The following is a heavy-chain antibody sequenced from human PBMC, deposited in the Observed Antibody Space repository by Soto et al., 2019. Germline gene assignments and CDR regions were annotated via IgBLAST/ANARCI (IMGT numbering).Heavy chain of an antibody. J-gene: IGHJ5*02. D-gene: IGHD3-10*01. CDR1: GFTFSSYG. Sequence: VGSLRLSCAASGFTFSSYGMHWVRQAPGKGLEWVAVISYDGSNKYYADSVKGRFTISRDNSKNTLYLQMNSLRAEDTAVYYCAKEIGRIWLEDWFDPWGQGTLGTV. CDR2: ISYDGSNK. CDR3: AKEIGRIWLEDWFDP. V-gene: IGHV3-30*18.